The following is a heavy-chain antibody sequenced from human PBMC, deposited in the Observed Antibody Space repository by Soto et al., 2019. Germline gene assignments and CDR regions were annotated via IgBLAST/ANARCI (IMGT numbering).Heavy chain of an antibody. CDR1: GFTFSSYA. Sequence: EVQLLESGGGLVQPGGSLRLSCAASGFTFSSYAMSWVRQAPGKGLVWVSAISGSGGSTYYADAVKGRFTIYRDNSKNPLYLQMNSLRAEDTAVYYCAKDLYYDFWSGYRYYYYGMDVWGQGTTVTVSS. CDR3: AKDLYYDFWSGYRYYYYGMDV. CDR2: ISGSGGST. V-gene: IGHV3-23*01. D-gene: IGHD3-3*01. J-gene: IGHJ6*02.